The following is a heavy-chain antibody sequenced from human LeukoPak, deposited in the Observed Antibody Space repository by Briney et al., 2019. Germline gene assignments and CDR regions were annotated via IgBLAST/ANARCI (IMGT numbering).Heavy chain of an antibody. Sequence: GGSLRLSCAASGFTFSDYYMSWIRQAPGKGLEWVSYISSSGSTIYYADSVKGRFTISRDNAKNSLYLQMNSLRAEDTAVYYCARDLWYYYDSPYYYGMDVWGQGTTVTVSS. CDR2: ISSSGSTI. D-gene: IGHD3-22*01. J-gene: IGHJ6*02. CDR3: ARDLWYYYDSPYYYGMDV. CDR1: GFTFSDYY. V-gene: IGHV3-11*01.